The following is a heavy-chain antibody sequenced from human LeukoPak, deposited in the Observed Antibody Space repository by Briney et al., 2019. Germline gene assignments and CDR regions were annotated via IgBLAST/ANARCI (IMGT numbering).Heavy chain of an antibody. CDR2: IYYSGST. J-gene: IGHJ4*02. D-gene: IGHD6-19*01. V-gene: IGHV4-39*07. CDR1: GGSISSSSYY. Sequence: SETLSLTCTVSGGSISSSSYYWGWIRQPPGKGLEWIGYIYYSGSTYYNPSLKSRVTISVDTSKNQFSLKLSSVTAADTAVYYCARGSSGWYFWGQGTLVTVSS. CDR3: ARGSSGWYF.